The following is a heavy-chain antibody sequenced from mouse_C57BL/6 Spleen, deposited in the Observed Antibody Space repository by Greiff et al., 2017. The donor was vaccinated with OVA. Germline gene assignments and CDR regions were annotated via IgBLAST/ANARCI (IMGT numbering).Heavy chain of an antibody. CDR1: GYTFTSYW. D-gene: IGHD1-1*01. Sequence: EVKLVESGTVLARPGASVKMSCKTSGYTFTSYWMHWVKQRPGQGLEWIGAIYPGNSDTSYNQKFKGKAKLTAVTSASTAYMELSSLTNEDSAVYYCTRIYYGSRHYYAMDYWGQGTSVTVSS. V-gene: IGHV1-5*01. CDR3: TRIYYGSRHYYAMDY. J-gene: IGHJ4*01. CDR2: IYPGNSDT.